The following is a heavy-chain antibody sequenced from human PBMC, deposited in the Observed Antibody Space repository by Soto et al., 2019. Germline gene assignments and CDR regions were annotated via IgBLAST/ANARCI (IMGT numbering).Heavy chain of an antibody. D-gene: IGHD2-2*01. CDR1: GYSFTSYW. V-gene: IGHV5-51*01. Sequence: GESLKISCKGSGYSFTSYWIGWVRQMPGKGLEWIGIIYPGDSDTRYSPSFQGQVTISADKSISTAYLQWSSLKASDTAMYYCARHGGYCSSTSCSPLDVWGKGTTVTVSS. CDR2: IYPGDSDT. J-gene: IGHJ6*04. CDR3: ARHGGYCSSTSCSPLDV.